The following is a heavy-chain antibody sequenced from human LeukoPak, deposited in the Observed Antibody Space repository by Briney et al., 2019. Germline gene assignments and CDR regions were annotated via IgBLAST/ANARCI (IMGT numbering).Heavy chain of an antibody. CDR1: GGSISSSNW. J-gene: IGHJ6*02. CDR2: IYHSGST. Sequence: PSETLSLTCAVSGGSISSSNWWSWVRQPPGKGLEWIGEIYHSGSTNYNPSLKSRVTISVDTSKNQFSLKLSSVTAADTAVYYCARGRPRLGYYGMDVWGQGTTVTVSS. D-gene: IGHD6-25*01. V-gene: IGHV4-4*02. CDR3: ARGRPRLGYYGMDV.